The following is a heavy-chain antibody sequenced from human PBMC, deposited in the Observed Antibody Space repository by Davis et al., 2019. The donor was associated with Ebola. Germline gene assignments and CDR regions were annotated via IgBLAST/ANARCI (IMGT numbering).Heavy chain of an antibody. CDR1: GYTLTSYG. Sequence: SVTVSCKASGYTLTSYGISWVRQAPRQGLEWMGGIILLFGTANYAQKFQGRVTITADESTSTAYMELSSLRSEDTAVYYCARDRHYYGSGSQFDYWGQGTLVTVSS. J-gene: IGHJ4*02. CDR2: IILLFGTA. D-gene: IGHD3-10*01. CDR3: ARDRHYYGSGSQFDY. V-gene: IGHV1-69*13.